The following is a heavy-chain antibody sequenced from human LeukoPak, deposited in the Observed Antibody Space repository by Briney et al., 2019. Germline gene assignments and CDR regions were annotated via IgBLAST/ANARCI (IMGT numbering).Heavy chain of an antibody. Sequence: GASVNVSCKASGGTFSSYAISWVRQAPGQELEWMGGIIPIFGTANYAQKFQGRVTITADESTSTAYMELSSLRSQDTAVYYCARSAVTTGWWYYGMDVCGQGTMFTVSS. CDR2: IIPIFGTA. J-gene: IGHJ6*02. CDR1: GGTFSSYA. D-gene: IGHD4-17*01. V-gene: IGHV1-69*13. CDR3: ARSAVTTGWWYYGMDV.